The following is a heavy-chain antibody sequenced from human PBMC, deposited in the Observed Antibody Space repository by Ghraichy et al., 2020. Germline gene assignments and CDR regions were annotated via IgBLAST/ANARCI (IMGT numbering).Heavy chain of an antibody. J-gene: IGHJ4*02. CDR1: GFTFSTYA. Sequence: GGSLRLSCAASGFTFSTYAMSWVRQPPGKGLEWVSRISGSGGTTYYADSVKVRFTISRDNSENTLYLQMNSLRAEDTAVYYCAKRILGTPPYFDCWGQGTLVTVSS. CDR3: AKRILGTPPYFDC. CDR2: ISGSGGTT. V-gene: IGHV3-23*01. D-gene: IGHD4-23*01.